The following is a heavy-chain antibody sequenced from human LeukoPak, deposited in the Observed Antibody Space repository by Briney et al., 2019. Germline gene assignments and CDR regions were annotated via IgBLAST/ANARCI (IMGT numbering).Heavy chain of an antibody. CDR3: AREDSGSYYNFYYFYMDV. CDR2: IYYSGST. J-gene: IGHJ6*03. D-gene: IGHD3-10*01. V-gene: IGHV4-59*12. CDR1: NDSISSYY. Sequence: SETLSLTCTVSNDSISSYYWSWIRQPPGKGLEWIGYIYYSGSTNYNPSLKSRVTISVDTSKTQFYLSLSSVTAADTAVYYCAREDSGSYYNFYYFYMDVWGKGTTVTISS.